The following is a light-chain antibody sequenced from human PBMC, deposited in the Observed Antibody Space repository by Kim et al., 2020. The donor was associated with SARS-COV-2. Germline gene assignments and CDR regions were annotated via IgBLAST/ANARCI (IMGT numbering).Light chain of an antibody. Sequence: SPGESATRACRASQSVSSTYLAWYQQKPGQAPRLLIYAASSRATGIPDRFSGSGSGTDFTLTISRLEPEDCAVFYCQQYATSPRTFGQGTKVDIK. J-gene: IGKJ1*01. V-gene: IGKV3-20*01. CDR3: QQYATSPRT. CDR2: AAS. CDR1: QSVSSTY.